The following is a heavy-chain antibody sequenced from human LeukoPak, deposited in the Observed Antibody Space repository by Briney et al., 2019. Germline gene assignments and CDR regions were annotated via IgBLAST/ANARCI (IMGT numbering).Heavy chain of an antibody. J-gene: IGHJ4*02. CDR1: RYTFINYG. CDR3: AREYGSGSYTGIDY. V-gene: IGHV1-18*01. D-gene: IGHD3-10*01. CDR2: ISAYNSAYNGNT. Sequence: ASVKVSFKASRYTFINYGITWVRQAPGQGLEWMGWISAYNSAYNGNTHYAQKLQGRVTMTTDTSTNTGYMELRSLRSDDTAVYYCAREYGSGSYTGIDYWGQGTLVTVSS.